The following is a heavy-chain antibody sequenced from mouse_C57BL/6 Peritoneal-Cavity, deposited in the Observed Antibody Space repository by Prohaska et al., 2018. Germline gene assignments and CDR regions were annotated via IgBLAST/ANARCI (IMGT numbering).Heavy chain of an antibody. CDR1: GYTFTDYY. CDR3: ARYYAIDY. CDR2: IFPGSGST. J-gene: IGHJ4*01. V-gene: IGHV1-75*01. Sequence: KASGYTFTDYYINWVKQRPGQGLEWIGWIFPGSGSTYYNEKFKGKATLTVDKSSSTAYMLLSSLTSEESAVYFCARYYAIDYWGQGTSVTVPS.